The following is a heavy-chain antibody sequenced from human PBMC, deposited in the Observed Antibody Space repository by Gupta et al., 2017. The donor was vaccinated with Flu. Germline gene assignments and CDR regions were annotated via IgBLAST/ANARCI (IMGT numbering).Heavy chain of an antibody. V-gene: IGHV3-53*01. CDR3: ARVTYSSSSFDY. Sequence: GRFTISRDHAKNMVYLQMNSLRADDTAIYYCARVTYSSSSFDYWGQGTPVTVSS. J-gene: IGHJ4*02. D-gene: IGHD6-6*01.